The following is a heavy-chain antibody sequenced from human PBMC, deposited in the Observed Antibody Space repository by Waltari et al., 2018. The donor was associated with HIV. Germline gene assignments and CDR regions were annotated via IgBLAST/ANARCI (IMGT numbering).Heavy chain of an antibody. CDR3: ARDLPLLFGASDI. V-gene: IGHV3-53*01. D-gene: IGHD3-10*01. CDR1: GFTVSSNY. Sequence: EVQLVESGGGLIQPGGSLRLSCAASGFTVSSNYMSWVRQAPGKGLELVSLIYSGGSTYYADSVKGRFTISRDNSKNTLYLQMNSLRAEDTAVYYCARDLPLLFGASDIWGQGTMVTVSS. J-gene: IGHJ3*02. CDR2: IYSGGST.